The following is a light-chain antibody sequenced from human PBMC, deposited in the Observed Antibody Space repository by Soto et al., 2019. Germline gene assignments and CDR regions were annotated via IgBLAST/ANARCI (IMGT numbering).Light chain of an antibody. CDR1: QSILYSSNNKNY. Sequence: DIVMTQSPDSLAVSLGERATINCKSSQSILYSSNNKNYLAWYQQKPGQPPKLLIYWASTRESGVPDRFSGSGSGTDFTLTISSLQAEDVAVYYFQQYYSIPPTFGGGTKVEIK. CDR3: QQYYSIPPT. V-gene: IGKV4-1*01. CDR2: WAS. J-gene: IGKJ4*01.